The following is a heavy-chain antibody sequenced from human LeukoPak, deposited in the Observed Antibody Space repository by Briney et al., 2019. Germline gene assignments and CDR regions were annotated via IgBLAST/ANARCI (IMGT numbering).Heavy chain of an antibody. Sequence: GGSLRLSCAASGFTFSSYAMSWVRQAPGKGLEWVSAISGSGGSTYYADSVKGRFTISRDNSKNTLYLQMNSLRAEDTAVYYCAKDQGGYSYGYTTLEGYYFDYWGQGTLVTVSS. V-gene: IGHV3-23*01. D-gene: IGHD5-18*01. CDR3: AKDQGGYSYGYTTLEGYYFDY. CDR2: ISGSGGST. CDR1: GFTFSSYA. J-gene: IGHJ4*02.